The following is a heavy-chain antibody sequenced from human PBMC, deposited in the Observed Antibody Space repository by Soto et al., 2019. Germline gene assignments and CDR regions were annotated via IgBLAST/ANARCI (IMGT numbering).Heavy chain of an antibody. V-gene: IGHV3-7*01. CDR1: GFTFSDSW. CDR2: INQDGRQK. Sequence: LRLSCAASGFTFSDSWMNWVRQAPGKGLECVATINQDGRQKYYLDSVKGRFTISRDNAKSSVDLQMNSLTSEDTAFYYCSRSKVDWGQGVLVTVSS. CDR3: SRSKVD. J-gene: IGHJ4*02.